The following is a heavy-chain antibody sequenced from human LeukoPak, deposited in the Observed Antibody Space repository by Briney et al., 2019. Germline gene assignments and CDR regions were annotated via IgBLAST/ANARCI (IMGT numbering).Heavy chain of an antibody. CDR1: GFTFSSYG. D-gene: IGHD4-17*01. J-gene: IGHJ3*02. Sequence: GGSLRLSCAASGFTFSSYGMHWVRQAPGKGLEWVAVISYDGSNKYYADSVKGRFTISRDNSKNTLYLQMNSLRAEDTAVYYCAKVATVTTGSDAFDIWGQGTMVTVSS. V-gene: IGHV3-30*18. CDR2: ISYDGSNK. CDR3: AKVATVTTGSDAFDI.